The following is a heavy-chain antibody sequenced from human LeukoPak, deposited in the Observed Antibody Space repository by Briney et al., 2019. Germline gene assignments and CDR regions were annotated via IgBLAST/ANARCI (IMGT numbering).Heavy chain of an antibody. J-gene: IGHJ3*01. Sequence: SETLSLTCTVSGGSISGYYWSWIRQPPGEGLEWIGEINHSGSTNYNPSLKSRVTISADTSKNQFSLKLSSVTAADTAVYYCARGQYYDFWSDYYGRDAFDFWGQGTMVTVSS. V-gene: IGHV4-34*01. CDR1: GGSISGYY. D-gene: IGHD3-3*01. CDR2: INHSGST. CDR3: ARGQYYDFWSDYYGRDAFDF.